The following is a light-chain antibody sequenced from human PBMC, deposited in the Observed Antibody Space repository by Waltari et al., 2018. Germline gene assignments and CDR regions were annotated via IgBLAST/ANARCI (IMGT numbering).Light chain of an antibody. CDR3: HSRETFSTRL. V-gene: IGLV3-19*01. CDR2: GPG. Sequence: SSDLTQDPSVSVALGQTVRITCQGDTLRRYYASWYQQRPGQAPVLGLYGPGNRPSGIPDQFSGSTSGNTASLTITGAQAEDEADYYCHSRETFSTRLFGGGTRLTV. J-gene: IGLJ2*01. CDR1: TLRRYY.